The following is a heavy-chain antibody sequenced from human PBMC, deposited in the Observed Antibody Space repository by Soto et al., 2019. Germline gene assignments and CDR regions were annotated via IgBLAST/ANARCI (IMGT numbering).Heavy chain of an antibody. CDR3: AKVQLERRVYYYGMDV. CDR2: ISYDGSDK. CDR1: GFTFSSYG. Sequence: QVPLVESGGGVVQPGRSLRLSCAASGFTFSSYGMHWVRQAPGKGLEWVAVISYDGSDKYYADSVQGRFTISRDNSKNTLDLQMNSLRAEDTAVYYCAKVQLERRVYYYGMDVWGQGTTVTVSS. V-gene: IGHV3-30*18. D-gene: IGHD1-1*01. J-gene: IGHJ6*02.